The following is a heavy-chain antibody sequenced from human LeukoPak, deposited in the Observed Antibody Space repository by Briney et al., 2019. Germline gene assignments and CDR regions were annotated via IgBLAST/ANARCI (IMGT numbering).Heavy chain of an antibody. V-gene: IGHV3-30*18. CDR2: ISYDGSNK. CDR3: AKNGGMATITGVDY. J-gene: IGHJ4*02. D-gene: IGHD5-24*01. Sequence: PGRSLRLSCAASGFTFSSYGMHWVRQAPGKGLEWVAVISYDGSNKYYADSVKGRFTTSRDNSKNTLYLQMNSLRAEDTAVYYCAKNGGMATITGVDYWGQGTLVTVSS. CDR1: GFTFSSYG.